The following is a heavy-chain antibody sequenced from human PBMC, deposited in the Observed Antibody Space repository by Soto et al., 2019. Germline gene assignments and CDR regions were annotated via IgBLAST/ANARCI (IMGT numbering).Heavy chain of an antibody. CDR2: IYYSGST. V-gene: IGHV4-61*08. CDR3: ARGGDYSSWFDP. Sequence: LETPSLTCTVSGGSISRGGFFWNWIPQHPGKGLEWVGYIYYSGSTNYNPSLKSRVTISVDTSKNQFSLKLSSVTAADTAVYYCARGGDYSSWFDPWGQGTLVTVSS. J-gene: IGHJ5*02. D-gene: IGHD2-15*01. CDR1: GGSISRGGFF.